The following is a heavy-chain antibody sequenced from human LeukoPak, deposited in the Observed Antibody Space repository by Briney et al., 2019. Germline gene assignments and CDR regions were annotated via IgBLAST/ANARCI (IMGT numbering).Heavy chain of an antibody. Sequence: NSSETLSLTCTVSGGSISSSNYFWGWIRQPPGKGLEWIGSIYYSGSTYYNPSLKKSRVTLSIDTSKNQFSLKLSSVTAADTALYYCARARWPLYWYFDLWGRGTLVTASS. V-gene: IGHV4-39*07. J-gene: IGHJ2*01. CDR1: GGSISSSNYF. D-gene: IGHD4-23*01. CDR3: ARARWPLYWYFDL. CDR2: IYYSGST.